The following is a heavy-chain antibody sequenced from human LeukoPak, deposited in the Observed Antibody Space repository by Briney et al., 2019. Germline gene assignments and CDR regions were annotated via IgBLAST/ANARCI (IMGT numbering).Heavy chain of an antibody. V-gene: IGHV4-4*07. Sequence: PSETLSLTCTVSGGSISSYYWSWIRQPAGKGREWIGRIYTSGSTNYNPSLKSRVTMSVDTSKNQFSLKLSSVTAADTAVYYCARIRITIFGVAIDYWGQGTLVTVSS. D-gene: IGHD3-3*01. CDR1: GGSISSYY. CDR3: ARIRITIFGVAIDY. J-gene: IGHJ4*02. CDR2: IYTSGST.